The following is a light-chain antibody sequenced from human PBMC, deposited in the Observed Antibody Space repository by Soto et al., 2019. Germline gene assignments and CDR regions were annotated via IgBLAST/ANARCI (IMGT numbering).Light chain of an antibody. CDR3: CSYAGSSTLAV. V-gene: IGLV2-23*01. CDR2: EGS. J-gene: IGLJ2*01. Sequence: QSALTQPASVSGSPGQSITISCTGTSSDVGSYNLVSWYQQHPDKAPKLMIYEGSKRPSGVSNRFSGSKSGNTASLTISGLQAEDEADYSCCSYAGSSTLAVFGGGTKLTVL. CDR1: SSDVGSYNL.